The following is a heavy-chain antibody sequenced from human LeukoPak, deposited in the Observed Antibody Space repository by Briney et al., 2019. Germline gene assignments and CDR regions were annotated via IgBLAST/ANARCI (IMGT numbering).Heavy chain of an antibody. CDR3: ARDGTLVRGVIDY. D-gene: IGHD3-10*01. V-gene: IGHV3-74*01. J-gene: IGHJ4*02. CDR1: GFTFSSYW. CDR2: INSDGSST. Sequence: GGSLRLSCAASGFTFSSYWMHWVRQAPGKGLVWVSRINSDGSSTSYADSVRGRFTISRDNAKNTLYLQMNSLRAEDTAVYYCARDGTLVRGVIDYWGQGTLVTVSS.